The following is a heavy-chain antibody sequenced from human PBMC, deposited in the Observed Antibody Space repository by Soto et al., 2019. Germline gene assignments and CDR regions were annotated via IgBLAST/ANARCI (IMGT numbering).Heavy chain of an antibody. J-gene: IGHJ4*02. V-gene: IGHV3-23*01. CDR2: IRGSGGST. Sequence: EVQLLESGGGLVQPGGSLRLSCAASGFTFSSYAMSWVRQAPGKGLEWVSAIRGSGGSTYYADSVKGRFTISRDNSKNTLYLQMNRLRAEDTAVYYCAKTGVESSPPRYFDYWGQGTLVTVSS. D-gene: IGHD6-13*01. CDR3: AKTGVESSPPRYFDY. CDR1: GFTFSSYA.